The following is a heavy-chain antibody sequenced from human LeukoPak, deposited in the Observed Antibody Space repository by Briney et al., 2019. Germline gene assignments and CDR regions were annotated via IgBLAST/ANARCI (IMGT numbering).Heavy chain of an antibody. Sequence: GRSLRLSCAASGFTFSSYGIHWVSQAPGKGLEWVAVISYDGSNKYYADSVKGRFTISRDNSKNTLYLQMNSLRAEDTAVYYCARHAGYSYGYYYDSSGYPRRGRYYFDYWGQGTLVTVSS. V-gene: IGHV3-30*03. J-gene: IGHJ4*02. CDR3: ARHAGYSYGYYYDSSGYPRRGRYYFDY. CDR2: ISYDGSNK. D-gene: IGHD3-22*01. CDR1: GFTFSSYG.